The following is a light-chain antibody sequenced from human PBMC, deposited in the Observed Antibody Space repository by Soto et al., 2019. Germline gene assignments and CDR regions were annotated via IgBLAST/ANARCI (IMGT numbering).Light chain of an antibody. J-gene: IGKJ4*01. Sequence: EIVLTQSPGALSVAPGETLSLSCRASEAINNNFVAWYQQRPRQVPRLLMYGASIRVSGVPDRISGRRSGTGFILNIARLEPEDSAVYFCQEYDLSPLTFGGGNKV. CDR3: QEYDLSPLT. V-gene: IGKV3-20*01. CDR2: GAS. CDR1: EAINNNF.